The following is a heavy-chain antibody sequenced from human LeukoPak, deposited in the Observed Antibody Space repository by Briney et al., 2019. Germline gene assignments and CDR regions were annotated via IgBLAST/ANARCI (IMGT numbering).Heavy chain of an antibody. V-gene: IGHV3-15*01. D-gene: IGHD3-16*01. CDR2: IKTKTDGGTT. J-gene: IGHJ4*02. Sequence: GGSLRLSCAASGFSFSDAYMTWVRQAPGKGLEWVGRIKTKTDGGTTDYAAPVKGRFSISRDDSKNTLFLQMESLKTEDTAVYFCTTALRLYPDTNAYYLFDYWGQGMLVTVSS. CDR1: GFSFSDAY. CDR3: TTALRLYPDTNAYYLFDY.